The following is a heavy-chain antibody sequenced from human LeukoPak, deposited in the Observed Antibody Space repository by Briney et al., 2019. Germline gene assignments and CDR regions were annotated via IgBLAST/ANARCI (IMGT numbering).Heavy chain of an antibody. CDR1: GGSISSYY. V-gene: IGHV4-4*07. CDR2: IYTSGTT. J-gene: IGHJ4*02. Sequence: SETLSLTCTVSGGSISSYYWSWIRQPAGKGLEWIGRIYTSGTTNYNPSLKSRVTMSVDTYKNQFSLNLSSVTAADTAVYFCAREGPYGGKWDDYWGQGTLVTVSS. CDR3: AREGPYGGKWDDY. D-gene: IGHD4-23*01.